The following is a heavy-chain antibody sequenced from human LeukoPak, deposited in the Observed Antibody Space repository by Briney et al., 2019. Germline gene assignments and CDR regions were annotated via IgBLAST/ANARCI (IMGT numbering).Heavy chain of an antibody. Sequence: ASVKVSCKASGGTFISYAISWVRQAPGQGLEWMGGIIPIFGTANYAQKFQGRVTITADESTSTAYMELSSLRSEDTAVYYCARTSARIWFGEDRFDYWGQGTLVTVSS. CDR2: IIPIFGTA. J-gene: IGHJ4*02. CDR3: ARTSARIWFGEDRFDY. CDR1: GGTFISYA. D-gene: IGHD3-10*01. V-gene: IGHV1-69*13.